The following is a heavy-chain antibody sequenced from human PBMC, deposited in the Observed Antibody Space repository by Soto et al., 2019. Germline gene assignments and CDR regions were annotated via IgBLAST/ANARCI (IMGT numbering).Heavy chain of an antibody. V-gene: IGHV4-39*01. CDR3: ARPGGSGYDFGAFDI. CDR2: VDYSGST. J-gene: IGHJ3*02. D-gene: IGHD5-12*01. CDR1: GGSISSSNYY. Sequence: SETLSLTCTVSGGSISSSNYYWGWIRQPPGKGLEWIGSVDYSGSTHYNPSLKNRVTISVDTSKNQFSLKLSSVTASDTAVYYCARPGGSGYDFGAFDIWGQGTMVTVSS.